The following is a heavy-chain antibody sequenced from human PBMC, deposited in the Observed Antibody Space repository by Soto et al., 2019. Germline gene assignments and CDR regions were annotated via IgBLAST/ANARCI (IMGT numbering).Heavy chain of an antibody. CDR2: ISYDGSNK. CDR3: AKDSYSSPGGY. J-gene: IGHJ4*02. Sequence: GGSLRLSCAASGFTLSSYGMHWVRQAPGKGLEWVAVISYDGSNKYYADSVKGRFTISRDNSKNTLYLQMNSLRAEDTAVYYCAKDSYSSPGGYWGQGTLVTVSS. CDR1: GFTLSSYG. D-gene: IGHD6-13*01. V-gene: IGHV3-30*18.